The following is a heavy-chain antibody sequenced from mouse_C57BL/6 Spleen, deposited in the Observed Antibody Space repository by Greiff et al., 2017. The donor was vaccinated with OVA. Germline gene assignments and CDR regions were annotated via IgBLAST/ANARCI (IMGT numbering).Heavy chain of an antibody. CDR3: ARENWDGYYAMDY. V-gene: IGHV5-17*01. Sequence: DVMLVESGGGLVKPGGSLKLSCAASGFTFSDYGMHWVRQAPEKGLEWVAYISSGSSTIYYADTVKGRFTISRDNAKNTLFLQMTSLRSEDTAMYYCARENWDGYYAMDYWGQGTSVTVSS. J-gene: IGHJ4*01. CDR2: ISSGSSTI. D-gene: IGHD4-1*01. CDR1: GFTFSDYG.